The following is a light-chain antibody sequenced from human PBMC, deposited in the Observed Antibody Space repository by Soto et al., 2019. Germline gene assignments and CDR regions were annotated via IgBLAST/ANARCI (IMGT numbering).Light chain of an antibody. CDR2: GAS. J-gene: IGKJ4*01. Sequence: IVLTQSPGTLSLSPGERGTLSCRASHSVSSTYLGWYQQKPGQAPRLLIYGASSRATGIPDRFSGSGSGTDFTLTISRLEPEDFAIYYCQQYGSSPLTFGGGTKVDI. CDR1: HSVSSTY. V-gene: IGKV3-20*01. CDR3: QQYGSSPLT.